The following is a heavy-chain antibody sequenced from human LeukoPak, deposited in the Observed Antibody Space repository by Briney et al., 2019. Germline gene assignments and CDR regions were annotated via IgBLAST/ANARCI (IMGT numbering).Heavy chain of an antibody. CDR2: IWYDGSNK. CDR3: ARDARRPVAGVFGY. Sequence: GGSLRLSCAASGFTFSSYGMHWVRQAPGKGLEWVAVIWYDGSNKYYADSVKGRFTISRDNSKNTLYLQMNSLRAEDTAVYYCARDARRPVAGVFGYWGQGTLVTVSS. J-gene: IGHJ4*02. V-gene: IGHV3-33*01. CDR1: GFTFSSYG. D-gene: IGHD6-19*01.